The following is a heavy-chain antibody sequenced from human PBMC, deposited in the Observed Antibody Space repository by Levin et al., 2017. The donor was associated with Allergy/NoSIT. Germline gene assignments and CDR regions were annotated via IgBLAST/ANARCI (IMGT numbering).Heavy chain of an antibody. CDR2: IYSGGST. CDR1: GFTVSSNY. D-gene: IGHD3-22*01. Sequence: GGSLRLSCAASGFTVSSNYMSWVRQAPGKGLEWVSVIYSGGSTYYADSVKGRFTISRDNSKNTLYLQMNSLRAEDTAVYYCARGIVYDSWRYFDYWGQGTLVTVSS. J-gene: IGHJ4*02. CDR3: ARGIVYDSWRYFDY. V-gene: IGHV3-53*01.